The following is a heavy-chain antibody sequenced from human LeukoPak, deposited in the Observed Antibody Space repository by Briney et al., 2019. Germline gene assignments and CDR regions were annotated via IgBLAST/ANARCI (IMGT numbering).Heavy chain of an antibody. J-gene: IGHJ4*02. CDR2: ISGSGGST. D-gene: IGHD3-9*01. CDR3: AREYDLVTGLDY. CDR1: GFTFRSYG. V-gene: IGHV3-23*01. Sequence: PGGSLRLSCAVSGFTFRSYGMSWVRQAPGKGLEWVSGISGSGGSTHYADSVKGRFTISRDNSKNTLYLQMSSLRVDDTALYYCAREYDLVTGLDYWGQGTLVTVSS.